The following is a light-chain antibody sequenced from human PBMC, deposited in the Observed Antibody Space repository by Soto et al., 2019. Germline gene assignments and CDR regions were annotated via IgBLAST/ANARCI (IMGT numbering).Light chain of an antibody. V-gene: IGLV2-14*01. J-gene: IGLJ2*01. Sequence: QSALTQPASVSGSPGQSITISCTGTTSDVGGYNSVSWYQQHPGKTPKLMIYEVSNRPLGVSNRFSGSKSGNTASLTISGLQAEDEADYYCSSYTSSSTLEVVFGGGTQLTVL. CDR3: SSYTSSSTLEVV. CDR2: EVS. CDR1: TSDVGGYNS.